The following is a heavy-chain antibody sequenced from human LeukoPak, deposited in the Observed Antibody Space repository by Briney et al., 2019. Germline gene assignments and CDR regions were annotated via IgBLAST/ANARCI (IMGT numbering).Heavy chain of an antibody. CDR1: GFTFSIYD. CDR3: ARGVGGSKNSLFDY. V-gene: IGHV3-13*01. D-gene: IGHD3-10*01. Sequence: GGSLRLSCAASGFTFSIYDMHWVRQAPGKGLEWVSGIATSGDSYYPGSVKGRFTTSRENARNSLFLQMNSLRAGDTAVYYCARGVGGSKNSLFDYWGQGTLVTVSS. CDR2: IATSGDS. J-gene: IGHJ4*02.